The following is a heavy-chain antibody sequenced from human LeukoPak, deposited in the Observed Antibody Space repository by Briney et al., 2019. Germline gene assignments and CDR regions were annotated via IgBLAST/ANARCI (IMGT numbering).Heavy chain of an antibody. J-gene: IGHJ4*02. V-gene: IGHV5-51*01. Sequence: GESLKISCRASGYSFTNYWIGWVRQMPGKGLEWMGIIYPGDSDTRYSPSFQGQVTISADKSINTAYLQWSSLKASDTAMYFCARRLTSMEKFDYWGQGTLVTVSS. D-gene: IGHD2/OR15-2a*01. CDR2: IYPGDSDT. CDR1: GYSFTNYW. CDR3: ARRLTSMEKFDY.